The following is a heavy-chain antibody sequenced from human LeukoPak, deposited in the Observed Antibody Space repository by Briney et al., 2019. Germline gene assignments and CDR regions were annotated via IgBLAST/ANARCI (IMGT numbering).Heavy chain of an antibody. Sequence: ASVKVSCKASGYAFTDYDIRWLRQAPGQGLEWMGWINPNSGGTNYAQKFQGRVTMARDTSISTAYMELSSLRSDDRAVYYCARGGNFDYWGQGKLVTVSA. V-gene: IGHV1-2*02. CDR2: INPNSGGT. J-gene: IGHJ4*02. CDR3: ARGGNFDY. CDR1: GYAFTDYD.